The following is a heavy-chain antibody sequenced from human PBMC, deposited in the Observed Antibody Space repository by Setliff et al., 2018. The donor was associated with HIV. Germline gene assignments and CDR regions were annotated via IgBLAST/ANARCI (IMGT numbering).Heavy chain of an antibody. D-gene: IGHD3-22*01. Sequence: LSLTCTVSGGSLSSSSYYWGWIRQSPGKGLEWIGSGFHSGTTYYNPSLKSRVTISVDTSKNQLSLKVNSVTAADTAVYYCSRDMTYYYDTSGSFVWFDPWGQGTLVTVSS. CDR2: GFHSGTT. J-gene: IGHJ5*02. CDR1: GGSLSSSSYY. CDR3: SRDMTYYYDTSGSFVWFDP. V-gene: IGHV4-39*07.